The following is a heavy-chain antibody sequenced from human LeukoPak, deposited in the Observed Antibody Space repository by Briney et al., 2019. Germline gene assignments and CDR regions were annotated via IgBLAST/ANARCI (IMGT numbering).Heavy chain of an antibody. D-gene: IGHD2-2*01. J-gene: IGHJ5*02. CDR1: GYTVSNYG. CDR2: ISTYNGNT. V-gene: IGHV1-18*01. Sequence: ASVKVSCKASGYTVSNYGFNWVRQAPGQGREWMGWISTYNGNTLYAQKFQGRVTMTTDTSTTTAYMELRSLRSDDTAVYYCARIGCSSTSCYGNSVDPWGQGTLVTVSS. CDR3: ARIGCSSTSCYGNSVDP.